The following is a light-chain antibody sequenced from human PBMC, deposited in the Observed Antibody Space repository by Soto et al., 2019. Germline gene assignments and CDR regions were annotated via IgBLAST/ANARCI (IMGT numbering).Light chain of an antibody. CDR1: PSISSW. V-gene: IGKV1-5*01. CDR3: QQYDSYLYS. J-gene: IGKJ2*01. CDR2: DAS. Sequence: DIQMTQSPSTLSASVGDRVTITCRASPSISSWLAWYQQKPGKAPKLLIYDASSFESGVPSRFSGSGSGTEFTLTISSLQPDDFATYYCQQYDSYLYSFGQGTKLEIK.